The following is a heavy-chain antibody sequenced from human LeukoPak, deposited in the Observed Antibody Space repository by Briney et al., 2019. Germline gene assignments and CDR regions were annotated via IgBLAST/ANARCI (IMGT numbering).Heavy chain of an antibody. Sequence: WASVKVSCKASGYTFTGYYIHWVRQAPGQGLEWMGWISAYNGNTNYAQKLQGRVTMTTDTSTSTAYMELRSLRSDDTAVYYCARDSSRLSPLFDYWGQGTLVTVSS. CDR2: ISAYNGNT. D-gene: IGHD6-19*01. V-gene: IGHV1-18*04. CDR3: ARDSSRLSPLFDY. J-gene: IGHJ4*02. CDR1: GYTFTGYY.